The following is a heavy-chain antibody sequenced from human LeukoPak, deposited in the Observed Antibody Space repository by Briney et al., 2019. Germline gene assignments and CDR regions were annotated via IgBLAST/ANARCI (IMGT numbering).Heavy chain of an antibody. Sequence: PSETLSLTCTVSGGSISSYYYWSWIRQPPGKGLEWIGYIYYSGSTNYNPSLKSRVTISVDKSKNQFSLKLSSVTAADTAVYYCARITGGNDWIPFDYWGQGTLVTVSS. CDR1: GGSISSYYY. CDR2: IYYSGST. J-gene: IGHJ4*02. D-gene: IGHD5-12*01. V-gene: IGHV4-59*08. CDR3: ARITGGNDWIPFDY.